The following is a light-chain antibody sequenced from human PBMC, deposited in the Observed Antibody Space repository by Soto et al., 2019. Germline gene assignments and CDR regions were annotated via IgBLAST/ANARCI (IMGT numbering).Light chain of an antibody. Sequence: EVVMTQSPATLSASPGERVALSCWASQSISINLAWIQQKPGQGPRLLIIGASTRATGVPDRFSGSGSGTEFTLTINSLQSDDFATYYCQQYDKSTPWTFGQGTKVE. CDR3: QQYDKSTPWT. V-gene: IGKV3-15*01. CDR2: GAS. CDR1: QSISIN. J-gene: IGKJ1*01.